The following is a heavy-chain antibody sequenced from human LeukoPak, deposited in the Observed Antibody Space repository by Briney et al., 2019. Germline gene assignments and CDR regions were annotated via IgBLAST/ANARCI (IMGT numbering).Heavy chain of an antibody. CDR2: ISESGGST. CDR1: GFTFSTSA. J-gene: IGHJ4*02. D-gene: IGHD3-10*01. V-gene: IGHV3-23*01. Sequence: GGSLRLSCVVSGFTFSTSATSWVRQAPGKGLEWVSGISESGGSTYYADSVKGRFTSSRDNSKNTLYLQMNNLRAEDTAAYYCAKGSFWGQGTLVTVSS. CDR3: AKGSF.